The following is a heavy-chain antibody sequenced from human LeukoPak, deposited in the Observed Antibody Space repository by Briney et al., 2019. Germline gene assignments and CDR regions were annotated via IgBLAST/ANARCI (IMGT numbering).Heavy chain of an antibody. CDR1: GYTFTSYG. CDR3: AIPGVSDY. Sequence: ASVKVSCKASGYTFTSYGFSWVRQAPGQGLEWMGGIIPIFGTADYAQKFQGRVTITADESTSTAYMELSSLRSEDTAVYYCAIPGVSDYWGQGTLVTVSS. V-gene: IGHV1-69*13. CDR2: IIPIFGTA. J-gene: IGHJ4*02.